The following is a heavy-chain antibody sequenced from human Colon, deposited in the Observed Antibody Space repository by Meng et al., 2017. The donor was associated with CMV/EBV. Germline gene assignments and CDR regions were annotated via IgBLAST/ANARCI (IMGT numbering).Heavy chain of an antibody. J-gene: IGHJ4*02. CDR3: ARDSNLSGLAY. CDR1: GASITSYY. Sequence: QVQRREPGPGLVKPSVTLSLTCTVSGASITSYYWSWIRQPAGKGLEWIGRVYISGNTNYNPSLKSRVTMSIDTSKNQLSLNIRSVTAADTAVYYCARDSNLSGLAYWGQGTLVTVSS. CDR2: VYISGNT. V-gene: IGHV4-4*07. D-gene: IGHD3-10*01.